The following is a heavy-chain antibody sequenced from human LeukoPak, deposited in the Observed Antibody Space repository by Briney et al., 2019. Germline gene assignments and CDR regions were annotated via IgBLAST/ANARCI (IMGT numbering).Heavy chain of an antibody. D-gene: IGHD3-10*01. J-gene: IGHJ4*02. CDR1: GFTFSSYW. CDR3: ARDLWFGEFPYYFDQ. V-gene: IGHV3-7*01. CDR2: IKHDGSDK. Sequence: GGSLRLSCAASGFTFSSYWMSWVRQAPGKGLEWVANIKHDGSDKYYVDSVKGRFTISRDNTKNSLYLQMNSLRAEDTAMYYCARDLWFGEFPYYFDQWGQGTLVTVSS.